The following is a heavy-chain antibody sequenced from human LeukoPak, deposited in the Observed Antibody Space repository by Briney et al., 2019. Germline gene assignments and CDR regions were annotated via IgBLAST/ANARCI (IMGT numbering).Heavy chain of an antibody. Sequence: ASVKVSCKASGYTFTSYYMHWVRQAPGQGLEWMGIINPSGGSTSYAQKFQGRVTMTRDMSTSTVYMELSSLRSEATAVYYCARDQYPGAYYFDYWGQGTLVTVSS. CDR2: INPSGGST. D-gene: IGHD1-26*01. CDR3: ARDQYPGAYYFDY. J-gene: IGHJ4*02. V-gene: IGHV1-46*01. CDR1: GYTFTSYY.